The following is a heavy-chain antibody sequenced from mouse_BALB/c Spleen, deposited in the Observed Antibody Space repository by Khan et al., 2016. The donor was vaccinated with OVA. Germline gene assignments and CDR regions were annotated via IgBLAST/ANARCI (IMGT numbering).Heavy chain of an antibody. Sequence: QVQLKQSGPGLVAPSQSLSITCTVSEFSLSRYNIHWVRQPPGKGLEWLGMIWGGGGTDYNSALKSRLSISKDNSKRQVFLKMNSLQTDDTAMYYCARADYRYDGYYAMDYWGQGTSVTVSS. D-gene: IGHD2-14*01. J-gene: IGHJ4*01. CDR1: EFSLSRYN. CDR2: IWGGGGT. CDR3: ARADYRYDGYYAMDY. V-gene: IGHV2-6-4*01.